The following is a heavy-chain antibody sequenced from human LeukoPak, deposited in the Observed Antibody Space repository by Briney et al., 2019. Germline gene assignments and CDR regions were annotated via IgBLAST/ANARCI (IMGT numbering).Heavy chain of an antibody. CDR1: GFTFSSYG. CDR2: IRYDGSNK. J-gene: IGHJ4*02. CDR3: AKDLELEPFDY. Sequence: PGGSLRLSCAPSGFTFSSYGMHWVRQAPGKGLEWVAFIRYDGSNKHYADSVKGRFTISRDNSKDTLYLQMNNLGAEDTAVYYCAKDLELEPFDYWGQGTLVTVSS. V-gene: IGHV3-30*02. D-gene: IGHD1-26*01.